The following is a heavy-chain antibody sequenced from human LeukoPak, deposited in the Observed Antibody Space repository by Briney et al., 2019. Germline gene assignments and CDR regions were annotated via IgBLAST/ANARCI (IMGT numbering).Heavy chain of an antibody. Sequence: SETLSLTCTVSGGSISSYFWSWLRQPPGKGLEWIGYIYYSGSTNYKPSLKSRVTISVDTSKNQFSLKLSSVTAADTAVYYCARATGEYSSSRPLDYWGQGTLVTVSS. CDR3: ARATGEYSSSRPLDY. V-gene: IGHV4-59*01. D-gene: IGHD6-6*01. CDR1: GGSISSYF. J-gene: IGHJ4*02. CDR2: IYYSGST.